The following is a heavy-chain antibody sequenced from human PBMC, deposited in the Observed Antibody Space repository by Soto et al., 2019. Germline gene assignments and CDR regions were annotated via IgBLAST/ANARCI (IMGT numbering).Heavy chain of an antibody. CDR1: GGSISRSSYY. D-gene: IGHD3-22*01. CDR2: IYYSGST. Sequence: PSETLSLTCTVSGGSISRSSYYWGLIRQPPGKGLEWIGSIYYSGSTYYNPSLKSRVTISVDTSKNQFSLKLSSVTAADTAVYYCARVPDSRSYEEHYYYGMDVWGQGTTVTVSS. V-gene: IGHV4-39*01. CDR3: ARVPDSRSYEEHYYYGMDV. J-gene: IGHJ6*02.